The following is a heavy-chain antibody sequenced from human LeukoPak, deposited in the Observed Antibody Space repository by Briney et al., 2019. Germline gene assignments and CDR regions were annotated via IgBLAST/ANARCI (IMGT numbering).Heavy chain of an antibody. D-gene: IGHD3-22*01. CDR3: AKIQAPRIIMIVAYDY. Sequence: PGGSLRLSCAASGFTFSSYAMSWVRQAPGKGLEWVSAISGSGGSTYYADSVKGRFTISRDNSKNTLYLQMNSLRAEDTAVYYCAKIQAPRIIMIVAYDYWGQGTLVTVSS. J-gene: IGHJ4*02. CDR1: GFTFSSYA. CDR2: ISGSGGST. V-gene: IGHV3-23*01.